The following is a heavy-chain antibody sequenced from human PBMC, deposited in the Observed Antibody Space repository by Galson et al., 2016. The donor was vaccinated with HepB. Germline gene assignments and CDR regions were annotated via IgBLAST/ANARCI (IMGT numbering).Heavy chain of an antibody. CDR3: AKQPDSSSSWYGPYFDY. CDR2: ISGSGGST. J-gene: IGHJ4*02. CDR1: GFTFTSHA. V-gene: IGHV3-23*01. D-gene: IGHD6-13*01. Sequence: SLRLSCAASGFTFTSHAMSWVRQAPGKGLEWVSAISGSGGSTYYADSVKGRFTISRDNSKNMLYLQMNSLRAEDTAVYFCAKQPDSSSSWYGPYFDYWGQGTLVTVSS.